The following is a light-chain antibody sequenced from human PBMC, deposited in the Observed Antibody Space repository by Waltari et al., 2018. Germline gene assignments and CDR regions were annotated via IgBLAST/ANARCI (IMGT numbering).Light chain of an antibody. Sequence: DIQMTQSPSAMSASVGDRVTITCRASQGIDNYLAWFQQTPGKGPKRLIYAASSLQSGVPSRFSGSGFGTEFTLTISSLQPEDFATYYCLQHSSYPYTFGQGTKLEIK. J-gene: IGKJ2*01. CDR3: LQHSSYPYT. CDR1: QGIDNY. CDR2: AAS. V-gene: IGKV1-17*03.